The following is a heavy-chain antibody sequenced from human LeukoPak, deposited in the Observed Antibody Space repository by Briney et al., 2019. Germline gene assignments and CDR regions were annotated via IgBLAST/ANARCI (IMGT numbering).Heavy chain of an antibody. CDR3: ATGFYGDPALGI. Sequence: GASMKVSCKVSGYTLTELSMHWVRQAPGKGLEWMGGFDPEDGETIYAQKFQGRVTMTEDTSTDTAYMELSSLRSEDTAVYYCATGFYGDPALGIWGQGTMVTVSS. V-gene: IGHV1-24*01. J-gene: IGHJ3*02. CDR1: GYTLTELS. CDR2: FDPEDGET. D-gene: IGHD4-17*01.